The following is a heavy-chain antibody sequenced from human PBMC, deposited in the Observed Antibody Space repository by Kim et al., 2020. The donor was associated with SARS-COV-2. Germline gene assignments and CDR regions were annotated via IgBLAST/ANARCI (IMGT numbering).Heavy chain of an antibody. Sequence: SVKVSCKASGGTFSSYAISWVRQAPGQGLEWMGGIIPIFGTANYAQKFQGRVTITADESTSTAYMELSSLRSEDTAVYYCARAPVRQSNDIVVVPAAMFYYGMDVWGQGTTVTVSS. CDR2: IIPIFGTA. CDR3: ARAPVRQSNDIVVVPAAMFYYGMDV. D-gene: IGHD2-2*01. CDR1: GGTFSSYA. V-gene: IGHV1-69*13. J-gene: IGHJ6*02.